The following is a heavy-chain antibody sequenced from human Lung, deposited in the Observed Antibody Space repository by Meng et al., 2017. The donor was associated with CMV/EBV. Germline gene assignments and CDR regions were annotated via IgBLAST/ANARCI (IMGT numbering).Heavy chain of an antibody. CDR3: ARDRLEGRY. CDR2: LSYDGRIE. V-gene: IGHV3-30*04. CDR1: GFAFRSFT. Sequence: GESLKISCAASGFAFRSFTMHWVRQAPGKGLEWVAVLSYDGRIEFYAEAVKGRFTISRDNSKNTLFHQMNSLRREDTAVYYWARDRLEGRYWGQGTLVTVSS. J-gene: IGHJ4*02. D-gene: IGHD1-1*01.